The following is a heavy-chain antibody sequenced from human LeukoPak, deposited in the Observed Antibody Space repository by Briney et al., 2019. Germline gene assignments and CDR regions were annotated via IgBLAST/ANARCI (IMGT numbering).Heavy chain of an antibody. J-gene: IGHJ1*01. CDR2: IYHSGST. CDR1: GYSISSGYY. CDR3: YITMFPLKYFQH. D-gene: IGHD3-10*02. Sequence: SETLSLTCAVSGYSISSGYYWGWIRQPPGKGLEWIGSIYHSGSTYYNPSLKSRVTISVDTSKNQFSLKLSSVTAADTAVYYCYITMFPLKYFQHGGQGTRVTVSS. V-gene: IGHV4-38-2*01.